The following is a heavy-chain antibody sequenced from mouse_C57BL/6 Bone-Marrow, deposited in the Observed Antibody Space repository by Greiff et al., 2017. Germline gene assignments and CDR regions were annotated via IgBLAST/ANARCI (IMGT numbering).Heavy chain of an antibody. D-gene: IGHD1-1*01. CDR3: SRQVTTVLATKYFDV. CDR1: GFTFSSYT. CDR2: ISGGGGNT. Sequence: EVQLVESGGGLVKPGGSLKLSCAASGFTFSSYTMSWVRQTPEKRLQWVAAISGGGGNTYYPDSVKGRFTISRDNDKNILYLQMSSLRSEETAVYYCSRQVTTVLATKYFDVWGTGTTVTVSS. V-gene: IGHV5-9*04. J-gene: IGHJ1*03.